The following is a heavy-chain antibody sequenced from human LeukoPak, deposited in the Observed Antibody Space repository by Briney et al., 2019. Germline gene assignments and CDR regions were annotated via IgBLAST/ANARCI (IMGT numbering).Heavy chain of an antibody. Sequence: PSETLSLTCAVYGGSFSAYYWSWIRQSPGKGLEWIAEINHRGDTNYNPPVKSGVTISVDTSKNQFSLKVRSLTAADTAVYYCARGPTISETGYFDYWGQGTLVTVSS. V-gene: IGHV4-34*01. D-gene: IGHD1-1*01. CDR1: GGSFSAYY. J-gene: IGHJ4*03. CDR2: INHRGDT. CDR3: ARGPTISETGYFDY.